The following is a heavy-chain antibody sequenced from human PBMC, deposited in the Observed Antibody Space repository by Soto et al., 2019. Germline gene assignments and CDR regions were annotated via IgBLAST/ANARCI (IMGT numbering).Heavy chain of an antibody. CDR2: ISGSGDDT. V-gene: IGHV3-23*01. J-gene: IGHJ6*03. CDR1: GFTFSNFA. D-gene: IGHD4-17*01. Sequence: GGSLRLSCVAPGFTFSNFAMAWVRQAPGEGLEWVSAISGSGDDTFYADSMKGRFTISRDNSKDTPSLQMNSLRAEDTAVYYCAKPGSDYGDYVYYYYYMDVWGKGTTVTVSS. CDR3: AKPGSDYGDYVYYYYYMDV.